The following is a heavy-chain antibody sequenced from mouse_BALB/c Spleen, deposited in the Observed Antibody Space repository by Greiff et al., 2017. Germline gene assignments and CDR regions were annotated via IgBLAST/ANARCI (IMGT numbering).Heavy chain of an antibody. J-gene: IGHJ2*01. D-gene: IGHD1-2*01. CDR2: ISSGGSYT. CDR1: GFTFSSYG. V-gene: IGHV5-6*01. Sequence: EVKVIESGGDLVKPGGSLKLSCAASGFTFSSYGMSWVRQTPDKRLEWVATISSGGSYTYYPDSVKGRFTISRDNAKNTLYLQMSSLKSEDTAMYYCARTYGYDYFDYWGQGTTLTVSS. CDR3: ARTYGYDYFDY.